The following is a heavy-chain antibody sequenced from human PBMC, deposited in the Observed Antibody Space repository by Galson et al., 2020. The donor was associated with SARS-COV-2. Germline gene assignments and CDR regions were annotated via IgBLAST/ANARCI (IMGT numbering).Heavy chain of an antibody. CDR1: GFTFSSYA. Sequence: GESLKISCAASGFTFSSYAMHWVRQAPGKGLEWVAVISYDGSNKYYADSVKGRFTISRDNSKNTLYLQMNSLRAEDTAVYYCAGDIAAAGRDYYGMDVWGQGTTVTVSS. D-gene: IGHD6-13*01. CDR3: AGDIAAAGRDYYGMDV. CDR2: ISYDGSNK. V-gene: IGHV3-30-3*01. J-gene: IGHJ6*02.